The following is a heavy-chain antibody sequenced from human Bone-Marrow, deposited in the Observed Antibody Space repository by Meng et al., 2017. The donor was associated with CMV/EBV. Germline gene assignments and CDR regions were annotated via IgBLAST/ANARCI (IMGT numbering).Heavy chain of an antibody. CDR3: ARAWGEGGRGTTGTTRSYYYGMDV. Sequence: GESLKISCAASGFTFSDYYMSWIRQAPRKGLEWVSYISSSGSTIYYADSVKGRFTISRDNAKNSLYLQMNSLRAEDTAVYYCARAWGEGGRGTTGTTRSYYYGMDVWGQGTTVTVSS. D-gene: IGHD1-1*01. J-gene: IGHJ6*02. CDR2: ISSSGSTI. CDR1: GFTFSDYY. V-gene: IGHV3-11*01.